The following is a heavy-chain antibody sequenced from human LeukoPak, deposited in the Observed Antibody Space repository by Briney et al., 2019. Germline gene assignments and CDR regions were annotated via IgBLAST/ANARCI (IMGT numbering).Heavy chain of an antibody. CDR3: ARDPKLLWFGELLGVGGYFDY. D-gene: IGHD3-10*01. Sequence: ASVKVSCKASGYTFTSYDINWVRQATGQGLEWMGWMNPNSGNTGYAQKFQGRVTMTRNTSISTAYMELSSLRSEDTAVYYCARDPKLLWFGELLGVGGYFDYWGQGTLVTVSS. J-gene: IGHJ4*02. V-gene: IGHV1-8*01. CDR2: MNPNSGNT. CDR1: GYTFTSYD.